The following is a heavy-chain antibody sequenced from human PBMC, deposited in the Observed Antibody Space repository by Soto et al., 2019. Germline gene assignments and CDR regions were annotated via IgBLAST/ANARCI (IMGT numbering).Heavy chain of an antibody. D-gene: IGHD6-19*01. J-gene: IGHJ6*02. CDR1: GGTFSRYA. CDR3: ARDLGVAVAGRRRSGGDYYGMDV. CDR2: IIPIFGTA. Sequence: GASVKVSCKASGGTFSRYAISWVRQAPGQGLEWMGGIIPIFGTANYAQKFQGRATITADKPTSTAYMELSSLRSEDTAVYYCARDLGVAVAGRRRSGGDYYGMDVWGQGTTVTVSS. V-gene: IGHV1-69*06.